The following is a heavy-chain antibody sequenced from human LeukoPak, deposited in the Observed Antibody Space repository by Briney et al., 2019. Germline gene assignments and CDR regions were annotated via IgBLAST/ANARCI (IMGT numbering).Heavy chain of an antibody. J-gene: IGHJ4*02. Sequence: PGGSLRLSCAASGFTFSSYAMHWVRQAPGKGLEWVAVISYDGSNIYYADSVKGRFTISRDNSKNTLYLQMNSLRAEDTAVYYCARDGGGDIVVVPAAMPDYWGQGTLVTVSS. CDR2: ISYDGSNI. D-gene: IGHD2-2*01. CDR3: ARDGGGDIVVVPAAMPDY. CDR1: GFTFSSYA. V-gene: IGHV3-30*04.